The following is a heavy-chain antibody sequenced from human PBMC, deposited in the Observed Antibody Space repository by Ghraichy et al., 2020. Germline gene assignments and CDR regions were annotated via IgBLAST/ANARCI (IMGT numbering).Heavy chain of an antibody. CDR3: ASPKREGPTVTTLAGVWFDP. D-gene: IGHD4-17*01. Sequence: SETLSLTCTVSGGSISSSSYYWGWIRQPPGKGLEWIGSIYYSGSTYYNPSLKSRVTLSVHPSKNQFSLKLSSVTAADTAVYYGASPKREGPTVTTLAGVWFDPWGQGTLVTVSS. J-gene: IGHJ5*02. CDR2: IYYSGST. CDR1: GGSISSSSYY. V-gene: IGHV4-39*01.